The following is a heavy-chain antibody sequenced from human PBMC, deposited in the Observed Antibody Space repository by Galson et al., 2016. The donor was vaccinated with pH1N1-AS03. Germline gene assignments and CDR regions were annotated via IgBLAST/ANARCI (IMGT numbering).Heavy chain of an antibody. D-gene: IGHD6-19*01. CDR1: GFTFSNYA. V-gene: IGHV3-23*01. CDR2: LSNSAAST. Sequence: SLRLSYAASGFTFSNYAMGWVRQAPGKGLEWVSALSNSAASTYYADSVKGRFTISRDNSKNTLYLQMNSLRAEDTAIYYCAREIHFSGPLDYWGQGTLVTVSS. J-gene: IGHJ4*02. CDR3: AREIHFSGPLDY.